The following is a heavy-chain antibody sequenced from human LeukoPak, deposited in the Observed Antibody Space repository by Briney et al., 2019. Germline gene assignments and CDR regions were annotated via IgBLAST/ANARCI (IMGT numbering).Heavy chain of an antibody. CDR1: GYTFTSYG. CDR3: AREGCSSTNCHVLGDDNWFDP. CDR2: INPNSGGT. V-gene: IGHV1-2*02. J-gene: IGHJ5*02. Sequence: EASVKVSCKASGYTFTSYGISWVRQAPGQGLEWMGWINPNSGGTNYAQKFQGRVTMTRDTSISTAYMELSRLRSDDTAVYYCAREGCSSTNCHVLGDDNWFDPWGQGTLVTASS. D-gene: IGHD2-2*01.